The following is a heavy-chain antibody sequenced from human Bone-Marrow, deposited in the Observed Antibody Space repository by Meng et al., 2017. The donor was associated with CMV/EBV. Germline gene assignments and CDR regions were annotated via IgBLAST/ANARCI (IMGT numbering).Heavy chain of an antibody. V-gene: IGHV1-46*01. J-gene: IGHJ4*02. CDR1: GGTFSSYA. CDR2: INPSGGST. Sequence: ASVKVSCKASGGTFSSYAISWVRQAPGQGLEWMGIINPSGGSTSYAQKFQGRVTMTRDTSTSTVYMELSSLRSDDTAMYYCARDDNWGPDYWGQGTLVTVSS. D-gene: IGHD7-27*01. CDR3: ARDDNWGPDY.